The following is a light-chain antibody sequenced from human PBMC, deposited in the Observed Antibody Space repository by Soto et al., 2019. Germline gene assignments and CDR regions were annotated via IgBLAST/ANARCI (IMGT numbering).Light chain of an antibody. CDR3: SSYTSSTTLTVV. CDR1: SSDVGGYNY. J-gene: IGLJ2*01. CDR2: GDT. Sequence: QSALTQPASVSGSPGQSITISCTGTSSDVGGYNYVSWYQQHPGKAPKLMIYGDTNRPSGVSNRFSGSKSGNTASLTISGLQAEDEADYYCSSYTSSTTLTVVFGGGTKLTVL. V-gene: IGLV2-14*01.